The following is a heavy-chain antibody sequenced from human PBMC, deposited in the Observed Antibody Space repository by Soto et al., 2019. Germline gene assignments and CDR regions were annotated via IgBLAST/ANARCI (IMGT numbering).Heavy chain of an antibody. V-gene: IGHV4-59*01. D-gene: IGHD3-10*01. Sequence: SETLSPTCTVSGGSTTSDYWSWIRQPPGKGLWWLGYILHSLGAKYNPSLGSRGTISLDTSKNQLSLSLRSVTAADTAIYFCVRDLNGSGDYWGQGTLVTVSS. J-gene: IGHJ4*02. CDR2: ILHSLGA. CDR3: VRDLNGSGDY. CDR1: GGSTTSDY.